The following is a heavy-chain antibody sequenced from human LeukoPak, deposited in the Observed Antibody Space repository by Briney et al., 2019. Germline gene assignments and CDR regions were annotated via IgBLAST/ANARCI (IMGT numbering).Heavy chain of an antibody. J-gene: IGHJ6*03. Sequence: GESLQISCKGSGYSFISYWVAWVRQLPGKGLEWMGIIYPGDSDTRYSPSFQGQVTISADKSINTAYLQWSSLKASDTAMYYCARTAGWYYYYMDVWGTGTMVTVSS. D-gene: IGHD6-19*01. CDR2: IYPGDSDT. CDR3: ARTAGWYYYYMDV. CDR1: GYSFISYW. V-gene: IGHV5-51*01.